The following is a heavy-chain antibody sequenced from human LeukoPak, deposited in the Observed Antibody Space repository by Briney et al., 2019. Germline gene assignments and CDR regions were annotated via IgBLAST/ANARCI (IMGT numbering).Heavy chain of an antibody. D-gene: IGHD3/OR15-3a*01. CDR1: GYTFTGYY. CDR2: INPNSGGT. Sequence: ASVKVSCKASGYTFTGYYMHWVRQAPGQGLEWMGWINPNSGGTNYAQKFQGRVTMTRDTSISTAYMELSRLRSDDTAVYYCARVLGTRGLVWFDPWGQGTLVTVSS. V-gene: IGHV1-2*02. CDR3: ARVLGTRGLVWFDP. J-gene: IGHJ5*02.